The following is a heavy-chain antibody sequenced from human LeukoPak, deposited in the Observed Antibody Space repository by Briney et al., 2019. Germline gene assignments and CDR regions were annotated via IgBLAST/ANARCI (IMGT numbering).Heavy chain of an antibody. Sequence: SETLSLTCTVSGGSISSYYWSWFRQPPGKGLEWIGYIYYSGSTNYNPSLKSRVTIAVDTSKNQFSLKLSSVTAADTAVYYCASGTYTHYYFDYWGQETLVTVSS. CDR3: ASGTYTHYYFDY. V-gene: IGHV4-59*01. D-gene: IGHD1-26*01. CDR2: IYYSGST. CDR1: GGSISSYY. J-gene: IGHJ4*02.